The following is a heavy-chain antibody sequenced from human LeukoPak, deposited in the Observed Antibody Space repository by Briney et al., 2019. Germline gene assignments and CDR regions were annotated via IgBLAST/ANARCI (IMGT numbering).Heavy chain of an antibody. CDR2: INHSGST. J-gene: IGHJ4*02. CDR3: ASRQLKADY. Sequence: SETLSLTCAVYGGSFSGYYWSWIRQPPGKGLEWIGEINHSGSTNYNPSLKSRVTISVDTSKNQFSLKLSSVTAADTAVYYCASRQLKADYWGQGTLVTVSS. V-gene: IGHV4-34*01. D-gene: IGHD5-18*01. CDR1: GGSFSGYY.